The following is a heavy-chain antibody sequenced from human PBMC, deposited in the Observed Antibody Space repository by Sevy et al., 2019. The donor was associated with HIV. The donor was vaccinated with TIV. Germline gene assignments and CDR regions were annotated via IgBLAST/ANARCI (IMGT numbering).Heavy chain of an antibody. Sequence: SETLSLTCTVSGGSISSYYWSWIRQPPGKGLEWIGYINYSGSTNYNPSLKSRVTISVDTSKNQFSLKLSSVTAADTAVYYCARSFHGVRGDGYGMDVWGQGTTVTVSS. D-gene: IGHD3-10*01. CDR1: GGSISSYY. CDR2: INYSGST. CDR3: ARSFHGVRGDGYGMDV. J-gene: IGHJ6*02. V-gene: IGHV4-59*01.